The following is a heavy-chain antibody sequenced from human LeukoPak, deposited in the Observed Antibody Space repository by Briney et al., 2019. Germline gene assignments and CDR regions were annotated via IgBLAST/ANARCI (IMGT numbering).Heavy chain of an antibody. J-gene: IGHJ4*02. Sequence: SETLSLTCTVSGGSISSSSYYWGWIRQPPGKGLEWIGSIYYSGSTHYNPSLKSRVTISVDTSKNQFSLKLSSVTAADTAVYYCARHFRSGAVGSGLFDYWGQGTLVTVSS. CDR2: IYYSGST. D-gene: IGHD1-26*01. CDR1: GGSISSSSYY. V-gene: IGHV4-39*01. CDR3: ARHFRSGAVGSGLFDY.